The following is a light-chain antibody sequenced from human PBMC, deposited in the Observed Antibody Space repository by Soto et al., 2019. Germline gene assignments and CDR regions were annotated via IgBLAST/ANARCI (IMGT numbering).Light chain of an antibody. CDR2: KVS. Sequence: QSALTQPPSVSGSPGQSVAVSCTGTSSDVGSYNRVSWYQQPPGTAPKLIIYKVSNRPSGVPDRFSGSKSGNTASLTISGLQAEDEADYYCSSFTSSTTYVFGTGTQLTVL. CDR1: SSDVGSYNR. J-gene: IGLJ1*01. CDR3: SSFTSSTTYV. V-gene: IGLV2-18*02.